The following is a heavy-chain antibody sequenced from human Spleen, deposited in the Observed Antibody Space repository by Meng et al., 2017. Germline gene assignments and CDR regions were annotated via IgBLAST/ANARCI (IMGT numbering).Heavy chain of an antibody. CDR1: GYTFSTYE. V-gene: IGHV7-4-1*02. CDR3: ARVAGSNVGEFEY. Sequence: QVQLVPSGSELKTPGASVKVYFKASGYTFSTYEVDWVRQAPGQGLEWMGWMNTKTGEPTYVQGFTGRFVFSLDTSVSTAYLQINSLQADDTAVYYCARVAGSNVGEFEYWGQGTLVTVSS. CDR2: MNTKTGEP. J-gene: IGHJ4*02. D-gene: IGHD3-10*01.